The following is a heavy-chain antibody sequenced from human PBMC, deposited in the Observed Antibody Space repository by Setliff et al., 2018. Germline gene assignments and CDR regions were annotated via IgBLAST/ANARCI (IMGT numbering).Heavy chain of an antibody. CDR1: GFAFTSYD. CDR2: INNGGVSA. V-gene: IGHV3-23*01. J-gene: IGHJ4*02. Sequence: GGSLRLSCVTSGFAFTSYDMTWVRQAPGKGLEWVASINNGGVSADYTDSVKGRFTISRDNAKSTLYLQMNSLRAEDTAVYYCSSLVTGTTGSDYWGQGTLVTVSS. D-gene: IGHD1-7*01. CDR3: SSLVTGTTGSDY.